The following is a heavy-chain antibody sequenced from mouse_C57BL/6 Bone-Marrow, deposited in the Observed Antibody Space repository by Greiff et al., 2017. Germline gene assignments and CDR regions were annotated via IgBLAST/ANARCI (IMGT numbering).Heavy chain of an antibody. V-gene: IGHV5-6*02. Sequence: VMLVESGGDLVKPGGSLKLSCAASGFTFSSYGMSWVRQTPDKRLEWVATISSGGSYTYYPDSVKGRFTISRDNAKNTLYLQMSSLKSEDTAMYYCARHRSMDYWGQGTSVTVSS. J-gene: IGHJ4*01. CDR2: ISSGGSYT. CDR3: ARHRSMDY. CDR1: GFTFSSYG.